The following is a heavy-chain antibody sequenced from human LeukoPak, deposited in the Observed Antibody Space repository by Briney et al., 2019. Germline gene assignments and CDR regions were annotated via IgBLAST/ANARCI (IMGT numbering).Heavy chain of an antibody. Sequence: PGGSLRLSCAASEFSVSSNYMSWVRQAPGKGLEWISTISSSAIYRDHADSLKGRFTISRDNAKNSLYLHMNSLRVEDTAVYYCAKDSGYMDVWGKGTTVTVSS. J-gene: IGHJ6*03. D-gene: IGHD2-15*01. CDR3: AKDSGYMDV. CDR2: ISSSAIYR. CDR1: EFSVSSNY. V-gene: IGHV3-21*01.